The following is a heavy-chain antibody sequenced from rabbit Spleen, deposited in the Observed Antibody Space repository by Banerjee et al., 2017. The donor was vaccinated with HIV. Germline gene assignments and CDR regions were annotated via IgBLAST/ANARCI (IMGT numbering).Heavy chain of an antibody. V-gene: IGHV1S7*01. Sequence: QSLEESGGDLVKPEGSLKLSCTASGFTLSSYYMNWVRQAPGKGLEWIGYIDPVFGITYYANWVNGRFSISRENAQNTVFLQMTSLTAADTATYFCARDGAGGSYFALWGPGTLVTVS. D-gene: IGHD8-1*01. CDR1: GFTLSSYY. J-gene: IGHJ4*01. CDR3: ARDGAGGSYFAL. CDR2: IDPVFGIT.